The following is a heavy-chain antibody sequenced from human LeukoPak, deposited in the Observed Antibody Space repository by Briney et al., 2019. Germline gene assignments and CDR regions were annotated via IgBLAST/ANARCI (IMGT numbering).Heavy chain of an antibody. CDR3: ARGLDSIAAAYYYYGMDV. V-gene: IGHV3-23*01. Sequence: GGSLRLSCAASGFTFTSYSMNWVRQAPVKGLEWVSTISSGGGSTYYADSVKGRFTISRDNSKNTLYLQMNSLRAEDTAVYYCARGLDSIAAAYYYYGMDVWGQGTTVTVSS. CDR1: GFTFTSYS. CDR2: ISSGGGST. D-gene: IGHD6-13*01. J-gene: IGHJ6*02.